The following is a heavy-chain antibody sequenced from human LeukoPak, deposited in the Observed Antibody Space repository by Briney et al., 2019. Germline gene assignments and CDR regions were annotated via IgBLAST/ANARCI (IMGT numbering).Heavy chain of an antibody. CDR2: IRYDGNNK. CDR1: GFSFSSYG. V-gene: IGHV3-30*02. D-gene: IGHD4-17*01. CDR3: AKGYGDLVAFDI. J-gene: IGHJ3*02. Sequence: GGPLRLSCAASGFSFSSYGMDWVRQAPGEGLEWVAFIRYDGNNKDYADSVKGRFTISRDNSKSTLYLQMNSLRVDDTAVYYCAKGYGDLVAFDIWGQGTTVTVSS.